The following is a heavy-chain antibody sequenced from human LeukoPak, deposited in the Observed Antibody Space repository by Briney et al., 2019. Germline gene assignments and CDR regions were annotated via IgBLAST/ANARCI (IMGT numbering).Heavy chain of an antibody. CDR3: ARLERPGY. V-gene: IGHV4-59*12. CDR2: LSYSGST. CDR1: GGSISSYY. J-gene: IGHJ4*02. D-gene: IGHD1-1*01. Sequence: PSETLSLTCSVSGGSISSYYWSWIRQPPGKGLEWIGYLSYSGSTNYSPSLKSRVTISLDTSKNQFSLKLSSVTAADTAVYYCARLERPGYWGQGTLVTVSS.